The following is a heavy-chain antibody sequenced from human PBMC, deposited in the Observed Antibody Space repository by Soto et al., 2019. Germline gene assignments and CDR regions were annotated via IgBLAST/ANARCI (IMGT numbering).Heavy chain of an antibody. CDR2: ISAYNGNT. J-gene: IGHJ4*02. CDR1: GYTFTNYG. D-gene: IGHD2-2*01. CDR3: ARVGAYCVSTSGHGY. V-gene: IGHV1-18*01. Sequence: QVQLVQSGAEVKKPGASVKVSCKASGYTFTNYGISWVRQAPGQGLEWMGWISAYNGNTDYAQKLQGRVTMTTDTSXXAAYMELRRLISDDTAGYYCARVGAYCVSTSGHGYWGEGTLVTVSS.